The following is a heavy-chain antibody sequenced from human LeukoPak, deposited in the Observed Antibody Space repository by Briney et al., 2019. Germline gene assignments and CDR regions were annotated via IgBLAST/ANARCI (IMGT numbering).Heavy chain of an antibody. CDR2: ISGSGGST. Sequence: SGGSLRLSCAASGFTFSSYSMNWVRQAPGKGLEWVSAISGSGGSTYYADSVKGRFTISRDNSKNTLYLQMNSLRAEDTAVYYCAKDRAHYYDSSGYYGPDWYFDLWGRGTLVTVSS. CDR3: AKDRAHYYDSSGYYGPDWYFDL. D-gene: IGHD3-22*01. J-gene: IGHJ2*01. CDR1: GFTFSSYS. V-gene: IGHV3-23*01.